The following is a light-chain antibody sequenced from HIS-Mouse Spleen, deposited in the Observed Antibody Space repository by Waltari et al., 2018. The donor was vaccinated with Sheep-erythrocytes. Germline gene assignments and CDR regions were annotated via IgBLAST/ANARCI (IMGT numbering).Light chain of an antibody. J-gene: IGLJ3*02. CDR3: CSYAGSYTFWV. CDR1: SSDVGGYNY. CDR2: DVS. V-gene: IGLV2-11*01. Sequence: LTQPRSVSGSPGQSVTISCTGTSSDVGGYNYVSWYQQHPGKPPKRISYDVSKRPSGVPDRLSGAKSGNTASLTISGLQAEDEADYYCCSYAGSYTFWVFGGGTKLTVL.